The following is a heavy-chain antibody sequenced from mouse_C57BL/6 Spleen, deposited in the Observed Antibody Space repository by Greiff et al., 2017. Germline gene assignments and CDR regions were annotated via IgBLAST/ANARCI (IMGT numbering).Heavy chain of an antibody. CDR1: GYSITSGYY. V-gene: IGHV3-6*01. J-gene: IGHJ4*01. CDR3: ARDNYGSLYYYAMDY. Sequence: DVQLQESGPGLVKPSQSLSLTCSVTGYSITSGYYWNWIRQFPGNKLEWMGYISYDGSNNYNPSLKNRISITRDTSKNQFFLKLKSVTTEDTATYYCARDNYGSLYYYAMDYWGQGTSVTVSS. D-gene: IGHD1-1*01. CDR2: ISYDGSN.